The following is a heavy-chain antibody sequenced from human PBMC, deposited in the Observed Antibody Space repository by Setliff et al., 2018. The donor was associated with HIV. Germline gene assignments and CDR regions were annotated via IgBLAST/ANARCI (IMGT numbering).Heavy chain of an antibody. J-gene: IGHJ5*02. CDR3: ARSSPADSYGDWDL. V-gene: IGHV3-74*01. Sequence: PGGSLRLSCAASGFTFSRHWMHWVRQAPGKGLVWVSRIKSGGSITNYADSVKGRFTISRDNAKNTMWLQMSGLRAEDTAVYYCARSSPADSYGDWDLWGQGTLVTVSS. CDR2: IKSGGSIT. CDR1: GFTFSRHW. D-gene: IGHD2-2*01.